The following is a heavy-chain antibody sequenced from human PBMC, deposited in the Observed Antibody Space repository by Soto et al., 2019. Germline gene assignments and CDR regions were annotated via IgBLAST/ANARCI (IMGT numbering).Heavy chain of an antibody. V-gene: IGHV3-21*01. CDR2: ISSSSYI. CDR3: ARDPTGYSSRSHYYYYGMDV. J-gene: IGHJ6*02. D-gene: IGHD6-13*01. CDR1: GFTFSSYS. Sequence: GGSLRLSCAASGFTFSSYSMNWVRQAPGKGLEWVSSISSSSYIYYADSVKGRFTISRDNAKNSLYLQMNSLRAEDTAVYYCARDPTGYSSRSHYYYYGMDVWGQGTTVTVSS.